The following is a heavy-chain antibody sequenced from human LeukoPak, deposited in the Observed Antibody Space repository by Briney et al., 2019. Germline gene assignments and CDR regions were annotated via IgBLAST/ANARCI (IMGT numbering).Heavy chain of an antibody. CDR1: GGSITSVGYS. CDR2: IYYRGIT. D-gene: IGHD2-2*01. J-gene: IGHJ4*02. V-gene: IGHV4-31*03. Sequence: SETLSLTCTISGGSITSVGYSWHWIRQLPGKGLEWIGNIYYRGITYYNPSLKSRVTISVDTSKTHFSLTLNSVTAADTAVYYCARFLVVPGLHEFYFDSWGQGTLVAVSS. CDR3: ARFLVVPGLHEFYFDS.